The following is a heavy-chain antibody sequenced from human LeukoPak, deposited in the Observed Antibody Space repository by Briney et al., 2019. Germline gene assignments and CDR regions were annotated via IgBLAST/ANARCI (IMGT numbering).Heavy chain of an antibody. CDR2: ISWNSGSI. Sequence: GGSLRLSCAASGFTFDDYAMHWVRQAPGKGLEWVSGISWNSGSIGYADSVKGRFTISRDNAKNSLYLQMNSLRAEDSALYYCATTGSLLGDAFDIWGQGTMVTVSS. CDR1: GFTFDDYA. J-gene: IGHJ3*02. D-gene: IGHD3-10*01. CDR3: ATTGSLLGDAFDI. V-gene: IGHV3-9*01.